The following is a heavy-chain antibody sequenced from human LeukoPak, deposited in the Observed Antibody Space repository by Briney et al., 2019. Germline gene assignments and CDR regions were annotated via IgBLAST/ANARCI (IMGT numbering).Heavy chain of an antibody. D-gene: IGHD1-1*01. CDR2: IYTGGTT. V-gene: IGHV3-53*01. Sequence: PGGPLRLSCAISGFSVGGTHMSWVRQAPGKGLEWVSAIYTGGTTYYADSVQGRFTVSRDNSKNILYLHMNNLRAEDTAVYYCARDTATTGGGLDSWGQGTLVTVSS. J-gene: IGHJ4*02. CDR3: ARDTATTGGGLDS. CDR1: GFSVGGTH.